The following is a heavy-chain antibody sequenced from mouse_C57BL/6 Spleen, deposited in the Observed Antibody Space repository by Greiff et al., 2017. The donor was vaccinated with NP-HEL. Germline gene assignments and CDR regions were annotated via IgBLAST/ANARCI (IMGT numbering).Heavy chain of an antibody. CDR3: AREFHYDYDGDYAMDY. CDR2: IHPNSGST. V-gene: IGHV1-64*01. CDR1: GYTFTSYW. Sequence: VQLQQPGAELVKPGASVKLSCKASGYTFTSYWMHWVKQRPGQGLEWIGMIHPNSGSTNYNEKFKSKATLTVDKSSSTAYMQLSSLTSEDSAVYNCAREFHYDYDGDYAMDYWGQGTSVTVSS. J-gene: IGHJ4*01. D-gene: IGHD2-4*01.